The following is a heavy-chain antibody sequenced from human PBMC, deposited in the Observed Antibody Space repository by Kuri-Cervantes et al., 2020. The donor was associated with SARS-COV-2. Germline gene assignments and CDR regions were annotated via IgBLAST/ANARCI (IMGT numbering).Heavy chain of an antibody. CDR3: AGYGAVTTKWFDY. J-gene: IGHJ4*02. V-gene: IGHV1-69*13. CDR1: GGTFSSYA. D-gene: IGHD4-11*01. Sequence: SVKVSCKASGGTFSSYAISWVRQAPGQGLEWMGRIIPIFGTANYAQKFKGRVTITADESTSTAYMELSSLRSEDTSVYYCAGYGAVTTKWFDYWGQGTLVTVSS. CDR2: IIPIFGTA.